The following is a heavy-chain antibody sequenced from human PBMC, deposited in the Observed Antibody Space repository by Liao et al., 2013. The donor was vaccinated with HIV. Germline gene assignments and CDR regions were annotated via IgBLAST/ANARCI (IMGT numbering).Heavy chain of an antibody. CDR2: IYTSGST. J-gene: IGHJ5*02. V-gene: IGHV4-61*02. CDR1: GASISSGSDY. Sequence: QVQLQESGPGLVRPSQTLSLTCTVSGASISSGSDYWTWIRQPAGKGLEWIGRIYTSGSTDYNPSLKSRVTISADTSTNHFSLKLSSVTAADTAVYYCARASSPFDPWGQGTLVTVSS. CDR3: ARASSPFDP.